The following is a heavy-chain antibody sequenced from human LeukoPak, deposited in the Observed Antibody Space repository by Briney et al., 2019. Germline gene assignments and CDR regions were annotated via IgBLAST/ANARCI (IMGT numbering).Heavy chain of an antibody. CDR1: GFTFSSYE. CDR3: ARADILTGYSTDYYYYYMDV. Sequence: GGSRRLSCAASGFTFSSYEMNWVRQAPGKGLEWVSSISSSSSYIYYADSVKGRFTISRDNAKNSLYLQMNSLRAEDTAVYYCARADILTGYSTDYYYYYMDVWGKGTTVTVSS. V-gene: IGHV3-21*01. J-gene: IGHJ6*03. D-gene: IGHD3-9*01. CDR2: ISSSSSYI.